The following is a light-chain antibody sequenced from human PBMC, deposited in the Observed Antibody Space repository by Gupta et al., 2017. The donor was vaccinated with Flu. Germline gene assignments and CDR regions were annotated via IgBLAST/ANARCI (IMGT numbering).Light chain of an antibody. CDR3: AAWDDSLNGQV. CDR1: CSNIGSNT. CDR2: SNN. Sequence: QSVLPQPPSASATPGQRVTISFSGSCSNIGSNTVNWYQHRPGTAPKLLTYSNNQRPSGVPDRCSGSKSGTSASLAISGLQSEDEADYYCAAWDDSLNGQVFGGGTKLTVL. V-gene: IGLV1-44*01. J-gene: IGLJ3*02.